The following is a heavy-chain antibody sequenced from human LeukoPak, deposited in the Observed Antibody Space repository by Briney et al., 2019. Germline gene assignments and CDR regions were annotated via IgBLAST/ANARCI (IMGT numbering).Heavy chain of an antibody. CDR1: GDSIRNYY. Sequence: SETLSLTCIVSGDSIRNYYWNWIRQPPGKGLEWIGYGHYSGNTFHNPSLNSRVTLSVDTSKNQFSLKLKSVTAADTAVYYCAKPPGYYDYVWGSYRPWGQGTLVTVSS. D-gene: IGHD3-16*02. CDR2: GHYSGNT. CDR3: AKPPGYYDYVWGSYRP. J-gene: IGHJ5*02. V-gene: IGHV4-59*01.